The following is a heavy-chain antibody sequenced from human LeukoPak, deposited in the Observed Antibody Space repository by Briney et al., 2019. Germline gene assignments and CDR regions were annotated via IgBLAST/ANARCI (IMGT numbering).Heavy chain of an antibody. CDR2: IYYTGAT. CDR1: GGSVGSSSYY. CDR3: ASSLMATILPSYYYYMDV. J-gene: IGHJ6*03. D-gene: IGHD5-24*01. V-gene: IGHV4-39*01. Sequence: SETLSLTCTVSGGSVGSSSYYWGWIRQPPGKGLEWIATIYYTGATYYNPSLKSRVSISLDTSRNQFSLRLSSVTAADSAVYYCASSLMATILPSYYYYMDVWGKGTTVTVSS.